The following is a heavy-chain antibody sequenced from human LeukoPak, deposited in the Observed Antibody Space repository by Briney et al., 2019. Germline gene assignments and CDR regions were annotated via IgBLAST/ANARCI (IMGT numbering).Heavy chain of an antibody. V-gene: IGHV3-21*01. Sequence: GGSLRLSCAASGFTFSSYSMNWVRQAPGKGLEWVSSISSSSSYIYYADSVKGRFTISRDNAKNSLYLQMNSLRAEDTAVYYCAREDEQWLSPGWFDPWGQGTLVTVSS. D-gene: IGHD6-19*01. CDR3: AREDEQWLSPGWFDP. J-gene: IGHJ5*02. CDR1: GFTFSSYS. CDR2: ISSSSSYI.